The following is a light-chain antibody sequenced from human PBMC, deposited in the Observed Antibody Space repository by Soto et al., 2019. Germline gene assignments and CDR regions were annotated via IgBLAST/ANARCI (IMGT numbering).Light chain of an antibody. CDR3: QQSYSAPF. J-gene: IGKJ3*01. CDR1: QGISSY. V-gene: IGKV1-9*01. Sequence: IQLTQSPSSLSASVGDRVTITCRASQGISSYLAWYQQKPGKAPKLLIYAASTLQSGVPSRFSGSGSGTDFTLTISSLQPDDFATYYCQQSYSAPFFGPGTKVDIK. CDR2: AAS.